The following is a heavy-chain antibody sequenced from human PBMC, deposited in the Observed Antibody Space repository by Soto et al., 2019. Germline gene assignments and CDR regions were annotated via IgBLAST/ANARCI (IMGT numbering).Heavy chain of an antibody. CDR3: ARDFRAAGTLGGMDV. Sequence: GGSLRLSCAASGFSFSSYAMHWVRQAPGKGLEWVAVISYDGSNKYYADSVKGRSTISRDNSKNTLYLQMNSLRAEDTAVYYCARDFRAAGTLGGMDVWGQGTTVTVSS. V-gene: IGHV3-30-3*01. CDR1: GFSFSSYA. J-gene: IGHJ6*02. CDR2: ISYDGSNK. D-gene: IGHD6-13*01.